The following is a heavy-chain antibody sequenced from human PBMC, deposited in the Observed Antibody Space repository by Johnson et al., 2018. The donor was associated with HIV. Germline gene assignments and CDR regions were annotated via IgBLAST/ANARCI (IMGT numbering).Heavy chain of an antibody. Sequence: QVQVVESGGGLVQPGRSLRLSCAASGFTFADYAMHWVRQAPGKGLEWVAVIWYDGSNKYYVDSVKGRFTMSRDNAKNSLYLQMNSLRADDTALYYCVRHGDWNFDIWGQGTVVTVSS. CDR2: IWYDGSNK. V-gene: IGHV3-33*08. J-gene: IGHJ3*02. D-gene: IGHD1-1*01. CDR1: GFTFADYA. CDR3: VRHGDWNFDI.